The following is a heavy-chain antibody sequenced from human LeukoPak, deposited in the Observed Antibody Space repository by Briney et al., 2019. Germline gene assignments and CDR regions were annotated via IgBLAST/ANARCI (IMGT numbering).Heavy chain of an antibody. CDR1: GFTFSTSA. CDR2: ISHGGDST. CDR3: AKPTSGGAFDI. Sequence: GGSLRLSRTASGFTFSTSAMSWVRQAPGKGLEWVSAISHGGDSTDYADSVKGRFTISRDNSKNTLSLQMNSLRAEDTSVYFCAKPTSGGAFDIWGQGTMVTVSS. J-gene: IGHJ3*02. V-gene: IGHV3-23*01. D-gene: IGHD1-26*01.